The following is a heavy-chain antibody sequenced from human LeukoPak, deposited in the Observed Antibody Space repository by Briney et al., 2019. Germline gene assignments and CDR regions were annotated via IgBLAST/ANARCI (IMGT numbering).Heavy chain of an antibody. J-gene: IGHJ3*02. CDR1: GFSLSTSGMR. CDR2: IDWDDDK. V-gene: IGHV2-70*20. D-gene: IGHD3-22*01. CDR3: ARGRDSSGYYCNAFDI. Sequence: SGPALVKPTQTLTLTCTFSGFSLSTSGMRVSWVRQPPGKALEWLALIDWDDDKYYSTSLKTRLTISKDTSKNQVVLTMTNMDPVDTATYYCARGRDSSGYYCNAFDIWGQGTMVTVSS.